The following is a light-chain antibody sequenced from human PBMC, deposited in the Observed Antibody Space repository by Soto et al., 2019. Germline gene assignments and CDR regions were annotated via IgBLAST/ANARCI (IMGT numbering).Light chain of an antibody. Sequence: EIVLTQSPGTLSLSPGERGTLSCRASQSVSSNLTWYRQQPGQAPSLLIYDASTRATGVPARFSGSGSGTDFTLTISRLEPEDFAVYFCQQYSSPPQTFGQGTKVDNK. CDR1: QSVSSN. J-gene: IGKJ1*01. CDR3: QQYSSPPQT. V-gene: IGKV3-20*01. CDR2: DAS.